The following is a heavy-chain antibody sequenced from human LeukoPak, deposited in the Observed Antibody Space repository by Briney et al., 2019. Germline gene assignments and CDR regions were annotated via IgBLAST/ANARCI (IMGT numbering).Heavy chain of an antibody. V-gene: IGHV4-59*08. J-gene: IGHJ4*02. D-gene: IGHD1-26*01. Sequence: PSETLSLTYTVSGGSISSYYWSWIRQPPGKGLEWIGYIYYSGSTNYNPSLKSRVTISVDTSKNQFSLKLSSVTAADTAFYYCARQDSAYWGQGTLVTVSS. CDR1: GGSISSYY. CDR3: ARQDSAY. CDR2: IYYSGST.